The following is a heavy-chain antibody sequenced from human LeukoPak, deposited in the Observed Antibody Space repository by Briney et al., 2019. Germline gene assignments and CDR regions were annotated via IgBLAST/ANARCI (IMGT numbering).Heavy chain of an antibody. J-gene: IGHJ3*02. D-gene: IGHD3-10*01. CDR2: IKSKTDGGTT. Sequence: PGGSLRLSCAASGFTFSIAWMSWVCQAPGKGLEWVGRIKSKTDGGTTDYAAPVNGRFSVSRDDSKNTLFLQMNSLKTEDTAVYYCTTGRGAFDIWGQGTMVTVSS. CDR1: GFTFSIAW. CDR3: TTGRGAFDI. V-gene: IGHV3-15*01.